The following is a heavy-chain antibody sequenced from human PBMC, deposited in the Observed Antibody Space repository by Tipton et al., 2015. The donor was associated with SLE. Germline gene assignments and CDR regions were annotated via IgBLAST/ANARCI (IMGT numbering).Heavy chain of an antibody. CDR2: LSYSGST. Sequence: GLVKPSETLSLTCAVSGVSISSYYWSWIRQSPEKGLEWIGYLSYSGSTNYNPSLESRVTISVDTSNNQFSLKLTSVTATDTAVYYCARLGYAFWSRYADSWGQGTLVTVSS. CDR3: ARLGYAFWSRYADS. V-gene: IGHV4-59*08. CDR1: GVSISSYY. D-gene: IGHD3-3*01. J-gene: IGHJ4*02.